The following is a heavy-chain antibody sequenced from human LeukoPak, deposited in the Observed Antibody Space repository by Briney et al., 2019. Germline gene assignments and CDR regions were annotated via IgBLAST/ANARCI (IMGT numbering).Heavy chain of an antibody. CDR2: IFYSGST. CDR3: ARHPYYYDSSDYDYAFDI. D-gene: IGHD3-22*01. Sequence: SETLSLTCTVSGGSISSYYWSWIRQPPGKGLEWIGYIFYSGSTNYNPSLKSRVTISVDTSKNQFSLKLSSVTAADTAVYYCARHPYYYDSSDYDYAFDIWGQGTMVTVSS. J-gene: IGHJ3*02. CDR1: GGSISSYY. V-gene: IGHV4-59*08.